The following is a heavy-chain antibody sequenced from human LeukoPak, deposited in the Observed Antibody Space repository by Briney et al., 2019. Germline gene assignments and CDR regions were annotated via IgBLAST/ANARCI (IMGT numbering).Heavy chain of an antibody. CDR2: IYSGADT. D-gene: IGHD3-10*01. CDR1: GFSVSTKY. V-gene: IGHV3-53*01. CDR3: ARVGDHYHWYLDL. Sequence: GGSPTLSCAASGFSVSTKYMNWVRQAPGKGLEWVSIIYSGADTYYADSVKGRFTISRDTSKNTLFLHMNNLRVEDTAVYYCARVGDHYHWYLDLWGRGTLVSVSS. J-gene: IGHJ2*01.